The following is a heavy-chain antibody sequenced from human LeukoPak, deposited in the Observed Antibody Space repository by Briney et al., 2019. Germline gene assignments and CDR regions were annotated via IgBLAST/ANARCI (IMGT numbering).Heavy chain of an antibody. CDR2: INHSGST. V-gene: IGHV4-34*01. CDR1: GGSFSGYY. D-gene: IGHD3-22*01. Sequence: SETLSLTCAVYGGSFSGYYWSWIRQPPGKGLEWIGEINHSGSTNYNPSLKSRVTISVDTSKNQFSLKLSSVTAADTAVYYCARGSGTNPTYYYDSGGYYYLDWGQGTLVTVSS. CDR3: ARGSGTNPTYYYDSGGYYYLD. J-gene: IGHJ4*02.